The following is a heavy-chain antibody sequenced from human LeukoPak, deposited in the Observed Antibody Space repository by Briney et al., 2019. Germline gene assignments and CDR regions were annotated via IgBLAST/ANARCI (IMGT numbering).Heavy chain of an antibody. CDR1: GGSISSSSYY. CDR2: IYYSGST. J-gene: IGHJ5*02. D-gene: IGHD5-12*01. V-gene: IGHV4-39*01. CDR3: ARQYSGLNWFDP. Sequence: SETLSLTCTVSGGSISSSSYYWGWIRQPPGKGLEWIGSIYYSGSTYYNPSLESRVTISVDTSKNQFSLKLNSVTAADTAVYYCARQYSGLNWFDPWGQGILVTVSS.